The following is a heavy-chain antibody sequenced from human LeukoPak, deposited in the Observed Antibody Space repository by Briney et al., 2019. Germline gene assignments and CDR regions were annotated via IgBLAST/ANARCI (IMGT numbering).Heavy chain of an antibody. J-gene: IGHJ4*02. CDR1: GYTFTGYH. CDR2: INPNSGDT. D-gene: IGHD2-2*01. CDR3: ARDYCSSTSCLFDY. V-gene: IGHV1-2*06. Sequence: GASVKVSCKASGYTFTGYHMHWVRQAPGQALEWMGRINPNSGDTNYAQKFQGRVTMTRDTSISTAYMELSRLRSDDTAVYYCARDYCSSTSCLFDYWGQGTLVTVSS.